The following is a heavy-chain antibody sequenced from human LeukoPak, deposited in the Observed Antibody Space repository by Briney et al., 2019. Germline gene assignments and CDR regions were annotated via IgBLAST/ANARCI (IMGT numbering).Heavy chain of an antibody. CDR1: GFTFSGSA. Sequence: GGSLKLSCAASGFTFSGSAMHWVRQASGKGLEWVGRIRSKAKSYATAYAESVKGRFTISRDDSKNTAYLQMNSLKTEDTAVYYCTRLGKYSGSSDDYWGQGTLVTVSS. D-gene: IGHD1-26*01. J-gene: IGHJ4*02. CDR3: TRLGKYSGSSDDY. CDR2: IRSKAKSYAT. V-gene: IGHV3-73*01.